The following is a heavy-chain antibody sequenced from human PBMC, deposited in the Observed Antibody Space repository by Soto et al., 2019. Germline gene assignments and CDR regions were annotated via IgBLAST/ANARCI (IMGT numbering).Heavy chain of an antibody. CDR2: IIPIFGTA. D-gene: IGHD3-22*01. J-gene: IGHJ3*02. CDR1: GGTFSSYA. V-gene: IGHV1-69*13. CDR3: ARDFFRGPNYYDSSGYYSDDAFDI. Sequence: ASVKVSCKASGGTFSSYAISWVRQAPGQGLEWMGGIIPIFGTANYAQKFQGRVMITADESTSTAYMELSSLRSEDTAVYYCARDFFRGPNYYDSSGYYSDDAFDIWGQGTMVTVSS.